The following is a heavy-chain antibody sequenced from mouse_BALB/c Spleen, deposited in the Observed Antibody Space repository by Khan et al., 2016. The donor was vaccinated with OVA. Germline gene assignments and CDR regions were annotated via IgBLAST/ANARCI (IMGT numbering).Heavy chain of an antibody. J-gene: IGHJ3*01. CDR1: GYTFTSYW. CDR3: ARNPFAY. V-gene: IGHV1-52*01. CDR2: IDPYDSET. Sequence: QVQLQQSGTELVRPGTSVKLSCKASGYTFTSYWMNWIKQRPEQGLEWIGRIDPYDSETHYNQKFKDKATLTVDKSSNTAYMQLTSLTSEDSAVYYCARNPFAYWGQGTPVTVSA.